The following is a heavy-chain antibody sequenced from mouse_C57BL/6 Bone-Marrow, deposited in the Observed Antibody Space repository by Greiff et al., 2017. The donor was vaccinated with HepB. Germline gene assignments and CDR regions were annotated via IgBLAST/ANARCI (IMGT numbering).Heavy chain of an antibody. V-gene: IGHV1-42*01. CDR1: GYSFTGYY. CDR3: ARAPTLYYFDY. J-gene: IGHJ2*01. D-gene: IGHD5-5*01. CDR2: INPSTGGT. Sequence: DVQLQESGPELVKPGASVKISCKASGYSFTGYYMNWVKQSPEKSLEWIGEINPSTGGTTYNQKFKAKATLTVDKSSSTAYMQLKSLTSEDSAVYYCARAPTLYYFDYWGQGTTLTVSS.